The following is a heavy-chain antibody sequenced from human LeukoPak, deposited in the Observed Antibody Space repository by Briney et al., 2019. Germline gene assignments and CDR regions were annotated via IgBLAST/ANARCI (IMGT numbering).Heavy chain of an antibody. D-gene: IGHD3-10*02. CDR3: ARSQTPGCSFCWFDP. V-gene: IGHV4-61*08. CDR1: GGSVSSGGYY. CDR2: IYYSGST. Sequence: SETLSLTCTVSGGSVSSGGYYWSWIRQPPGKGLEWIGYIYYSGSTNYNPSLKSRVTISVDTSKNQFSLKLSSVTAADTAVYYCARSQTPGCSFCWFDPWGQGTLVTVSS. J-gene: IGHJ5*02.